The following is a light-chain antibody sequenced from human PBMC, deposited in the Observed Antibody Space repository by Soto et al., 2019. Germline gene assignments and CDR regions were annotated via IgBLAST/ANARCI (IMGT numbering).Light chain of an antibody. J-gene: IGKJ1*01. CDR2: DAS. Sequence: DIQMTQSPSTLSASVGDRVTITCRASQSITTWLAWYQQNPGKAPKLLIFDASSLESGVPSRFSGGGSGTEFTLTVSSLQPEDFATYYCQQYSSHSRTFGQGTKVEIK. CDR1: QSITTW. CDR3: QQYSSHSRT. V-gene: IGKV1-5*01.